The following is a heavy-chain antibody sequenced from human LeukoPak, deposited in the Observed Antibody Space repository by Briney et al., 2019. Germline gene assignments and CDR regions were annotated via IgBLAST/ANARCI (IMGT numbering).Heavy chain of an antibody. V-gene: IGHV3-33*01. D-gene: IGHD3-10*01. Sequence: PGRSLRLSCAASGFTFSSYGMHWVRQAPGKGLEWGAVIWYDGSNKYYADSVKGRFTISRDNSKNTLYLQMNSLRAEDTAVYYCAREAPSYGSGSYCLGYWGQGTLVTVSS. CDR1: GFTFSSYG. CDR2: IWYDGSNK. CDR3: AREAPSYGSGSYCLGY. J-gene: IGHJ4*02.